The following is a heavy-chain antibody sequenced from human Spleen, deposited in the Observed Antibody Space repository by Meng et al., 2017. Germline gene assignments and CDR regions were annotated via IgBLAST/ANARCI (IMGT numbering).Heavy chain of an antibody. CDR3: ARRSSSSYFSYYFDS. Sequence: SETLSLTCSVSGGSVSNYNYFWTWIRQPPGKGLEWVGYAYYRGSTNYNPSLESRVSISLDTSKNQFSLKLSSVTAADTAVYYCARRSSSSYFSYYFDSWGQGTLVTVSS. D-gene: IGHD6-6*01. V-gene: IGHV4-61*01. CDR1: GGSVSNYNYF. J-gene: IGHJ4*02. CDR2: AYYRGST.